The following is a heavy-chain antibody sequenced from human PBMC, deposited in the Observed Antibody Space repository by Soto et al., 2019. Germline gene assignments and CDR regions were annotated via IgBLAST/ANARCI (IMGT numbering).Heavy chain of an antibody. CDR2: IYYSGST. J-gene: IGHJ4*02. Sequence: TSETLSLTCAVSGGSISSGSYYWSWIRQPPGKGLEWIGYIYYSGSTNYNPSLKSRVTISVDTSKNQFSLKLSSVTAADTAVYYCARDLAGHIDYWGQGTLVTVSS. V-gene: IGHV4-61*01. CDR1: GGSISSGSYY. CDR3: ARDLAGHIDY.